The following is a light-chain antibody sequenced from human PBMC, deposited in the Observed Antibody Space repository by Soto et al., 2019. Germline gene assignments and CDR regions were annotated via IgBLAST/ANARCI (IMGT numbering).Light chain of an antibody. V-gene: IGLV2-14*01. CDR2: EVT. J-gene: IGLJ1*01. CDR3: NSYTTSSTYV. Sequence: QSALTQPASVSGPPGQSITISCTGTSTDVGGYNYVSWYQHRPGEAPKLMIFEVTKRPSGVSNRFSGSKSGNTASLTISGLQAEDEADYFCNSYTTSSTYVFGSGTKVTVL. CDR1: STDVGGYNY.